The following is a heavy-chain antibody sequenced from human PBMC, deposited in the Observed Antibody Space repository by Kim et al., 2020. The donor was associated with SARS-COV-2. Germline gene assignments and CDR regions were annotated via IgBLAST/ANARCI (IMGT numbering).Heavy chain of an antibody. CDR1: GFTFSSYA. J-gene: IGHJ4*02. CDR2: ISGSGGST. Sequence: GGSLRLSCAASGFTFSSYAMSWVRQAPGKGLEWVSAISGSGGSTYYADSVKGRFTISRDNSKNTLYLQMNSLRAEDTAVYYCAKVSQKPERYFDWLPDLYYFDYWGQGTLVTVSS. V-gene: IGHV3-23*01. CDR3: AKVSQKPERYFDWLPDLYYFDY. D-gene: IGHD3-9*01.